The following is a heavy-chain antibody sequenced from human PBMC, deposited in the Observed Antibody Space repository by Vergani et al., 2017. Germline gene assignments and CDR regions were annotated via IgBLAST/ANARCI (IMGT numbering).Heavy chain of an antibody. D-gene: IGHD3-10*01. V-gene: IGHV3-30-3*01. CDR1: GFTFSSYA. Sequence: HVQLVESGGGVVQPGRSLRLSCAASGFTFSSYAMHWVRQAPGKGLEWVAVISYDGSNKYYPYSVKGRFTISRDNSKNTLYLQMNSLRAEDTAVYYCARGPYYYGSGSYLPLDVWGKGTTVTVSS. CDR2: ISYDGSNK. J-gene: IGHJ6*04. CDR3: ARGPYYYGSGSYLPLDV.